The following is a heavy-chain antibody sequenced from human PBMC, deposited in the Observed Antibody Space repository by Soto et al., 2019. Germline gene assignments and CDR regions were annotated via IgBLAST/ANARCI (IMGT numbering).Heavy chain of an antibody. J-gene: IGHJ6*02. V-gene: IGHV4-34*01. CDR3: ARVFGSPLSLYGMDV. D-gene: IGHD3-3*01. CDR1: GGSFSVYY. Sequence: SETLSLTCAVYGGSFSVYYWSWIRHPPGKGLEWIGEINHSGSTNYNPSLKSRVTISVDTSKNQFSLKLSSVTAADTAVYYCARVFGSPLSLYGMDVWGQGTTVTVSS. CDR2: INHSGST.